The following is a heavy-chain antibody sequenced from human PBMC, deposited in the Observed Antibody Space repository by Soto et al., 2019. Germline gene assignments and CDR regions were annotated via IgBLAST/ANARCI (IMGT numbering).Heavy chain of an antibody. Sequence: PSATLSLTCAVSGYSISSSNWWGWIRQPPGKGLEWIGYIYYSGSTYYNPSLKSRVTMSVDTSKNQSSLKLSSVTAVDTAVYYCARMGRSDEGFDIWGQGTMVTVSS. D-gene: IGHD3-10*01. J-gene: IGHJ3*02. CDR1: GYSISSSNW. CDR3: ARMGRSDEGFDI. V-gene: IGHV4-28*01. CDR2: IYYSGST.